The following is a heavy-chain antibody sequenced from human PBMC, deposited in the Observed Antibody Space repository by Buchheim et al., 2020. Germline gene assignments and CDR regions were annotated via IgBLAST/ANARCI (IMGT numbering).Heavy chain of an antibody. CDR2: IYSGGNT. CDR1: GFTVSSNY. J-gene: IGHJ4*02. V-gene: IGHV3-66*02. Sequence: EVQLVESGGGLVQPGGSLRLSCAASGFTVSSNYMSWVRQAPGKGLEWVSVIYSGGNTYYADSVKGRFTISRDNSKNTLYLQMNSLRAEDTAVYYCARDKSIAARRESGYYFDYWGQGTL. CDR3: ARDKSIAARRESGYYFDY. D-gene: IGHD6-6*01.